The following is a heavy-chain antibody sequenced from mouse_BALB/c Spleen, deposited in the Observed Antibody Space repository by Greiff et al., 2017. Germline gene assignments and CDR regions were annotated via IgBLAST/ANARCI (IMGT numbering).Heavy chain of an antibody. CDR2: ISSGGST. Sequence: EVQGVESGGGLVKPGGSLKLSCAASGFTFSSYAMSWVRQTPEKRLEWVASISSGGSTYYPDSVKGRFTISRDNARNILYLQMSSLRSEDTAMYYCARGGNDYDYAMDYWGQGTSGTVSS. D-gene: IGHD2-4*01. CDR1: GFTFSSYA. V-gene: IGHV5-6-5*01. CDR3: ARGGNDYDYAMDY. J-gene: IGHJ4*01.